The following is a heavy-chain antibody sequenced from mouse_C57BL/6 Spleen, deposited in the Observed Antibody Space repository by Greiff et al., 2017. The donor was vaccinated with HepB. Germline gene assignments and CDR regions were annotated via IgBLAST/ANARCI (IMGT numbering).Heavy chain of an antibody. Sequence: EVQLVESGGGLVKPGGSLKLSCAASGFTFSSYAMSWVRQTPEKRLEWVATISDGGSYTYYPDNVKGRFTISRDNAKNNLYLQMSHLKSEDTAMYYCATDSPFDYWGQGTTLTVSS. V-gene: IGHV5-4*01. J-gene: IGHJ2*01. CDR3: ATDSPFDY. CDR1: GFTFSSYA. CDR2: ISDGGSYT.